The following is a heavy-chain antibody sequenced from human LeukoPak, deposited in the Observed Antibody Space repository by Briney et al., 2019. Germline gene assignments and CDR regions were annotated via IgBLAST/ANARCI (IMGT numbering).Heavy chain of an antibody. CDR1: GFTFSSYG. V-gene: IGHV3-23*01. CDR3: AKDESPFGVDPLY. CDR2: ISGSGGST. J-gene: IGHJ4*02. D-gene: IGHD3-3*01. Sequence: GRSLRLSCAASGFTFSSYGMHWVRQAPGKGLEWVSAISGSGGSTYYADSVKGRFTISRDNSKNTLYLQMNGLRAEDTAVYYCAKDESPFGVDPLYWGQGTLVTVSS.